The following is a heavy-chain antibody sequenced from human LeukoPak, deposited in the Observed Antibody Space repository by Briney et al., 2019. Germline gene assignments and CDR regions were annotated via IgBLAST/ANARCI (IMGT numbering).Heavy chain of an antibody. CDR1: EFIFSDYW. Sequence: GGSLRLSCAASEFIFSDYWMGWVRQAPGKGLECVANIKQDGSETYYVDSVKGRFTISRDNAKNAVFLQMSSLRGEDTAMYYCAKISSGDPDYFDSWGQGSLVTVSS. V-gene: IGHV3-7*01. CDR2: IKQDGSET. J-gene: IGHJ4*02. CDR3: AKISSGDPDYFDS. D-gene: IGHD1-14*01.